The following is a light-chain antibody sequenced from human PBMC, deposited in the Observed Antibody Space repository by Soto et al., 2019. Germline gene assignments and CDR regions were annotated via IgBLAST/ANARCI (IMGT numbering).Light chain of an antibody. CDR3: QQYGGSLT. CDR2: GAS. V-gene: IGKV3-20*01. J-gene: IGKJ4*01. Sequence: IVLTQSPGTLSLSRGERATLCRRASQSMSSTYLARYQQKRGQAPTLLIYGASSRATGIPDRFSGSGSGTDFTLTISRLEPEDFALYYCQQYGGSLTFGGGTKVYIK. CDR1: QSMSSTY.